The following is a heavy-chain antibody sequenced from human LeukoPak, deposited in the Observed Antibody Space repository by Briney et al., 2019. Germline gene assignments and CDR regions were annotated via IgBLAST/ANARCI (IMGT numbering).Heavy chain of an antibody. J-gene: IGHJ5*02. CDR1: GFTLSSYA. CDR3: GRDRVSSSWKYGRLDP. D-gene: IGHD6-13*01. CDR2: MRTDGGNT. Sequence: GGSLRLSCAVSGFTLSSYAMSCVRHAPREGGGWVSFMRTDGGNTYYAESVKGRFIISRDNNKNTLYLQMNSLRGEDTAVYYCGRDRVSSSWKYGRLDPWGQGTLVTVSS. V-gene: IGHV3-23*01.